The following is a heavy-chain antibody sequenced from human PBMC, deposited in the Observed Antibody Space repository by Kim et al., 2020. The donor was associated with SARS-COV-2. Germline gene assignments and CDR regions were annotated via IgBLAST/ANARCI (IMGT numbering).Heavy chain of an antibody. CDR1: GSSLTDLA. J-gene: IGHJ4*02. Sequence: ASVKVSCKVSGSSLTDLAMHWVRLAPGKGPEWMGGFDVEAGEILYAQKFQGRVTMTEDPSSDTAYMDLSGLRREDTAVYYCASAGDFYDNSALDYWGQGTLVTVSS. V-gene: IGHV1-24*01. D-gene: IGHD3-22*01. CDR3: ASAGDFYDNSALDY. CDR2: FDVEAGEI.